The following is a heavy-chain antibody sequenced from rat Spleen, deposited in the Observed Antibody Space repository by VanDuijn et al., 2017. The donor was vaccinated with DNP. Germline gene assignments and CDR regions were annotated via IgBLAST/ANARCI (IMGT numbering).Heavy chain of an antibody. J-gene: IGHJ2*01. Sequence: EVQLVESGGDLVQPGRSLKLFCAGTGFTFSDYNMAWVRQAPKKGLEWVASISYDGSSTNYRDSVKGRFTISRDNAKSNLYLQIDSLRSEDTATYYCARPDYWGQGVMVTVSS. CDR3: ARPDY. CDR2: ISYDGSST. V-gene: IGHV5-7*01. CDR1: GFTFSDYN.